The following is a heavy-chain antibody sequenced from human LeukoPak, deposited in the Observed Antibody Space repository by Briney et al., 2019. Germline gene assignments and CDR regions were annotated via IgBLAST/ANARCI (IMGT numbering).Heavy chain of an antibody. Sequence: GGSLRLSCAASGFSFDDYAMHWVRQAPGKGLEWVSGISRNSGSTGYADSVKGRFTISRDNAKNSLYLQMNSLRPEDTALYYCVNDPDYSSSTPHFDYWGQGTLVTVSS. V-gene: IGHV3-9*01. CDR1: GFSFDDYA. J-gene: IGHJ4*02. D-gene: IGHD6-6*01. CDR3: VNDPDYSSSTPHFDY. CDR2: ISRNSGST.